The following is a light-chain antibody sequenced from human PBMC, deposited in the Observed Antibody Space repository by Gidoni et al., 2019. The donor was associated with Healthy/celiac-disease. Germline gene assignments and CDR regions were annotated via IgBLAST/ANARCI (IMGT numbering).Light chain of an antibody. J-gene: IGKJ4*01. CDR3: QQRSNWPFT. Sequence: IVLTQSPATLSLSPGGRATISCRASQSVSSYLAWYQQKPGQAPRLLIYDASNMATGIPSRFSGSGSGTEFTLTISSLEPEDFAAYYCQQRSNWPFTFGGGTKVEIK. CDR1: QSVSSY. CDR2: DAS. V-gene: IGKV3-11*01.